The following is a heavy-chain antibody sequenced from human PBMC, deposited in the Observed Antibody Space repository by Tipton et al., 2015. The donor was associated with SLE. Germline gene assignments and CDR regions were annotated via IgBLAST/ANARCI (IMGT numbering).Heavy chain of an antibody. D-gene: IGHD1-14*01. CDR1: GASISSSGYC. CDR3: ARTPSFTSGTD. Sequence: TLSLTCSVSGASISSSGYCWGWIRQPPGKGLEWIGSIYYSGSTYYNPSLKSRVTISVDTSKNHFSLKLSSVTAADTAVYYCARTPSFTSGTDWGQGTLVTVSS. V-gene: IGHV4-39*07. J-gene: IGHJ4*01. CDR2: IYYSGST.